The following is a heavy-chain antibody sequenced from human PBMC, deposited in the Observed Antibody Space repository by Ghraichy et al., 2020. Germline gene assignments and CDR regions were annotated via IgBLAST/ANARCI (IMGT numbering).Heavy chain of an antibody. V-gene: IGHV3-7*03. J-gene: IGHJ4*02. CDR3: ARGRRAFDY. Sequence: ESLNISCAASGFTFSSYWMSWVRQAPGKGLEWVANIKQDGSEKYYVDSVKGRFTISRDNAKNSLYLQMNSLRAEDTAVYYCARGRRAFDYWGQGTLVTVSS. CDR2: IKQDGSEK. CDR1: GFTFSSYW.